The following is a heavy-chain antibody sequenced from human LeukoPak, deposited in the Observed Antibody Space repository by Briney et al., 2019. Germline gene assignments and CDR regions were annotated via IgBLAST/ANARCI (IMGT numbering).Heavy chain of an antibody. Sequence: GESLQISCKGSGYSFTSYWTTWVRQMPGKGLEWMGRLDPSDSYTNYSPSFQGHVTISADKSISTAYLQWSSLKASDTAMYYCARRCSSNSCPFEYWGQGTLVTVSS. J-gene: IGHJ4*02. V-gene: IGHV5-10-1*01. CDR3: ARRCSSNSCPFEY. CDR1: GYSFTSYW. CDR2: LDPSDSYT. D-gene: IGHD2-2*01.